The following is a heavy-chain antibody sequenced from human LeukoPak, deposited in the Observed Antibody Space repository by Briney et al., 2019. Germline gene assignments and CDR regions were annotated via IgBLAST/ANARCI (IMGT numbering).Heavy chain of an antibody. V-gene: IGHV3-15*01. CDR1: GFTFSSYA. J-gene: IGHJ4*02. Sequence: GGSLRLSCAASGFTFSSYAMSWVRQAPGKGLEWVGRIKSKPAGGTIDYAAPVKGRFTISRDDSKNTLYLQMNSLKTEDTALYYCTTWDYVDFWGQGTLVTVSS. CDR3: TTWDYVDF. CDR2: IKSKPAGGTI. D-gene: IGHD1-26*01.